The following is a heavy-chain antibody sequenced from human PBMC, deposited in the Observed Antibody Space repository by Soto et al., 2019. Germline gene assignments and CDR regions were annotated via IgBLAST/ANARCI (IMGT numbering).Heavy chain of an antibody. D-gene: IGHD5-12*01. CDR1: GFTFSTYS. CDR2: IYGNGGGT. J-gene: IGHJ4*02. Sequence: EVQLLESGGALVQPGGSLRLSCAGSGFTFSTYSMNWVRQAPGKGLEWVSGIYGNGGGTFYADSVKGRFTISRDNSKNPLYVQMNSLGAEETAVYCCAQDARADGYWDFDYWGQGTLVTVSS. V-gene: IGHV3-23*01. CDR3: AQDARADGYWDFDY.